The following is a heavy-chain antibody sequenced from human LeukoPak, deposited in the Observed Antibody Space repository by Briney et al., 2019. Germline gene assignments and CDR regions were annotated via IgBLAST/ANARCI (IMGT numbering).Heavy chain of an antibody. CDR1: GFTFSKYH. CDR2: IIPIGTYI. Sequence: KSGGSLRLSCAASGFTFSKYHMNWVGQAPGKGLEWISSIIPIGTYIYYADSVKGRFTISRDNAKKTLYLQMNSLRADDTAIYYCARVGGMAQTYTPLFDYWGQGTLVPVSS. D-gene: IGHD3-16*01. CDR3: ARVGGMAQTYTPLFDY. V-gene: IGHV3-21*01. J-gene: IGHJ4*02.